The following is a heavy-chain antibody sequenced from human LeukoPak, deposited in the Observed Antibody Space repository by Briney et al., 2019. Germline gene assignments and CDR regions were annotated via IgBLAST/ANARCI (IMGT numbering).Heavy chain of an antibody. CDR1: GGSISSSSYY. CDR3: ARVLGSSSWLDAFDI. CDR2: IYYSGST. D-gene: IGHD6-13*01. Sequence: SETLSLTCTVSGGSISSSSYYWGWIRQPPGKGLEWIGSIYYSGSTYYNPSLKSRVTISVDTSKNQFSLKLSSVTAADTAVYYCARVLGSSSWLDAFDIWGQGTMVTVSS. V-gene: IGHV4-39*07. J-gene: IGHJ3*02.